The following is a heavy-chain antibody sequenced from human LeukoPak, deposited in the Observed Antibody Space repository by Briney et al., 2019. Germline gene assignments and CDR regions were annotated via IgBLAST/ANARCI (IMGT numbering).Heavy chain of an antibody. D-gene: IGHD6-19*01. CDR1: GFTFSGYW. J-gene: IGHJ4*02. CDR2: IKQDGSDK. V-gene: IGHV3-7*03. CDR3: ARGTYSSGWYPDYFDY. Sequence: GGSLRLSCVAAGFTFSGYWMSWVRQAPGKGLEWVANIKQDGSDKYYADSMKGRFIISRDNAKDSLYLQMNSLRAEDTAVYFCARGTYSSGWYPDYFDYWGQGTLVTVSS.